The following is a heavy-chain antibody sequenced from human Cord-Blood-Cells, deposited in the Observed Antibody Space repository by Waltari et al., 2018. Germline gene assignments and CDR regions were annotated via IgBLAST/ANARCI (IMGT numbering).Heavy chain of an antibody. V-gene: IGHV1-69*01. CDR2: IIPIFGTA. CDR1: GGTFSTYA. CDR3: AREYSSSPDAFDI. D-gene: IGHD6-6*01. Sequence: QVQLVQSEADVTKLGSSVPVSCKASGGTFSTYAITWVRQAPGQGLEWTGGIIPIFGTANYAQKFQGRVTITADESTSTAYMELSSLRSEDTAVYYCAREYSSSPDAFDIWGQGTMVTVSS. J-gene: IGHJ3*02.